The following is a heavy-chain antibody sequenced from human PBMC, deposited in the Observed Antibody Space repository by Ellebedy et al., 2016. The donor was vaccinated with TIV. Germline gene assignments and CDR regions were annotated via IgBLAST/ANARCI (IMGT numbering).Heavy chain of an antibody. D-gene: IGHD2-2*01. CDR3: ARRSVSCISTSCSFDY. CDR2: T. V-gene: IGHV5-51*01. J-gene: IGHJ4*02. Sequence: TRYSPSFQGQVTISADKSISTAYLQWSSLKASDTAMYYCARRSVSCISTSCSFDYWGQGTLVTVSS.